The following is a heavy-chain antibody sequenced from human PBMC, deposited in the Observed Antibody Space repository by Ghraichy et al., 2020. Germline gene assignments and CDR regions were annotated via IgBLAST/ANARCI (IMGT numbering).Heavy chain of an antibody. V-gene: IGHV3-23*01. Sequence: GGSLRLSCAASGFTFSSYAMSWVRQAPGKGLEWVSAISSSGGTTYYADSVKGRFTISRDNSENTLYLQMNSLRAEDTAVYYCAKLLCGGGSCYSPFDYWGQGTLVTVSS. J-gene: IGHJ4*02. CDR2: ISSSGGTT. CDR3: AKLLCGGGSCYSPFDY. D-gene: IGHD2-15*01. CDR1: GFTFSSYA.